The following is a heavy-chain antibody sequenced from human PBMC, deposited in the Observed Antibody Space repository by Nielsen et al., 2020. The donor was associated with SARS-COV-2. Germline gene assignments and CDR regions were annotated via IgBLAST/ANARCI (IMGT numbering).Heavy chain of an antibody. V-gene: IGHV4-30-4*01. CDR1: GGSISGSDYY. CDR2: IYYSGST. D-gene: IGHD4-17*01. J-gene: IGHJ6*02. CDR3: ARDAYGDSSYYSYGLDV. Sequence: SETLSLICSVSGGSISGSDYYWTWIRQSPGKGLEWIGYIYYSGSTYYNPSLKGRVTMSVDTFENQFSLELSSVTAADTAVYYCARDAYGDSSYYSYGLDVWGQGTTVTVSS.